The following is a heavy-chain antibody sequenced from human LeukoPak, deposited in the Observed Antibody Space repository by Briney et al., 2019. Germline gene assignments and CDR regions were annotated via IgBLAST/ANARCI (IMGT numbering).Heavy chain of an antibody. CDR1: GGFISSGTYY. D-gene: IGHD3-10*01. J-gene: IGHJ2*01. V-gene: IGHV4-39*01. CDR3: ARKYGSGTWYFDL. CDR2: IYYSGST. Sequence: SQTLSLTCTVSGGFISSGTYYWDWIRQPPGQGLEWIGTIYYSGSTYYNPSLKSRVTIFVDTSKNQFSLKLSSVTAADAAVYYCARKYGSGTWYFDLWGRGTLVTVSS.